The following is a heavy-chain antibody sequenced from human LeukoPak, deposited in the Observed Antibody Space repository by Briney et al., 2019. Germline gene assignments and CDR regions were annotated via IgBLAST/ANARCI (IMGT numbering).Heavy chain of an antibody. V-gene: IGHV3-23*01. D-gene: IGHD1-26*01. CDR1: GFTFSSYA. Sequence: QAGGSLRLSCAASGFTFSSYAMSWVRQAPGKGLEWVSAISGSGGSTYYADSVKGRFTISRDNAKNTAYLQMNSLRAEDTAVYYCARVKVGSWDWFDPWGQGTLVTVSS. J-gene: IGHJ5*02. CDR2: ISGSGGST. CDR3: ARVKVGSWDWFDP.